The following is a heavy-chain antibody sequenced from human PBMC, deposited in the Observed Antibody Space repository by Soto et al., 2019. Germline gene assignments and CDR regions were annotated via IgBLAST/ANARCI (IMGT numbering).Heavy chain of an antibody. V-gene: IGHV3-74*01. D-gene: IGHD4-17*01. CDR2: INSDGSTT. J-gene: IGHJ2*01. CDR1: AFTFSSYW. Sequence: EVQLVETGGGLVQPGGSLRLSCAASAFTFSSYWMHWVRQATGKGLVWVSRINSDGSTTSYADSVKGRFTISRDNAKNTLYLQMNRLTAEDTAVYYCARASTVLHPHWYFDLWGRGTLVTVSS. CDR3: ARASTVLHPHWYFDL.